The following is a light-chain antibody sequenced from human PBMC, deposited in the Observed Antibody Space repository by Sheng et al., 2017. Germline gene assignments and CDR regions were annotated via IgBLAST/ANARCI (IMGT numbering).Light chain of an antibody. J-gene: IGLJ2*01. Sequence: QTVGRPRSHRSQCPLEGQVTITCGLSSGSVSTIHYPNWYQQTPGQAPRTLIYSTNTRSSGVPDRFSGSILGNKAALTITGAQADDESDYYCALYVSDGTWVFGGGTKLTVL. CDR3: ALYVSDGTWV. V-gene: IGLV8-61*01. CDR1: SGSVSTIHY. CDR2: STN.